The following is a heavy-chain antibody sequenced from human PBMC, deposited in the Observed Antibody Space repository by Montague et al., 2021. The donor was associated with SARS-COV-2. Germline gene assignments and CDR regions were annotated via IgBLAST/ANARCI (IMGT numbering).Heavy chain of an antibody. J-gene: IGHJ4*02. V-gene: IGHV4-61*01. CDR1: GASVRSGNSY. CDR3: ARLGYESVGDFYYFAD. Sequence: SETLSLTCTVSGASVRSGNSYWNWIRQPPGKGLEWIGYISYSGSTNYSPSLKSRVTISVDTSKNQLSLKLISATAADTAVYYCARLGYESVGDFYYFADWGQGTLVTVSS. D-gene: IGHD2-2*03. CDR2: ISYSGST.